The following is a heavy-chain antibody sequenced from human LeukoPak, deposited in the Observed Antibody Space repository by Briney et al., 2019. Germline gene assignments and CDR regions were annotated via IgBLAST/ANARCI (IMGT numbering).Heavy chain of an antibody. CDR2: IYYSGST. J-gene: IGHJ4*02. V-gene: IGHV4-30-4*01. CDR1: GGSTNSVDYY. CDR3: ARKSRSTYYFDY. Sequence: SETLSLTCTVSGGSTNSVDYYWTWIRQPPGKGLEWIGYIYYSGSTYYNPSLKSRVTMSIDTSRNQFSLKLTSVTAADTAVYYCARKSRSTYYFDYWGQGTLVTVSS.